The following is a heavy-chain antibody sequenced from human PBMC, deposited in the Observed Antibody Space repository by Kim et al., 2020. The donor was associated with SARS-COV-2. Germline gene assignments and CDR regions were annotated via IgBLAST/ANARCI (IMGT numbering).Heavy chain of an antibody. CDR1: DGSCSDYF. Sequence: SETLSLTCAVYDGSCSDYFWSWIRQPPGEGLEWMAEIQHSGNTNYNPSRKSRVTISVDTSKKQISLKVFSVTAADTAVYYCARTYYGFDYWGQGTLVTVSS. D-gene: IGHD3-22*01. V-gene: IGHV4-34*01. J-gene: IGHJ4*02. CDR3: ARTYYGFDY. CDR2: IQHSGNT.